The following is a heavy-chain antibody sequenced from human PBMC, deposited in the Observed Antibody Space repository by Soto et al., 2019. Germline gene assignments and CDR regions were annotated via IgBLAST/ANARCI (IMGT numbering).Heavy chain of an antibody. V-gene: IGHV3-43*01. D-gene: IGHD6-19*01. J-gene: IGHJ4*02. CDR2: ISWDGGST. CDR1: GFNFDDYT. Sequence: PGGSLRLSCAASGFNFDDYTMHRVRQAPGKGLEWVSLISWDGGSTYHADSVKGRFTISRDNSKNSLYLQMNSLRTEDTALYYCAKDITGSGWYSLDYWGQGTLVTAPQ. CDR3: AKDITGSGWYSLDY.